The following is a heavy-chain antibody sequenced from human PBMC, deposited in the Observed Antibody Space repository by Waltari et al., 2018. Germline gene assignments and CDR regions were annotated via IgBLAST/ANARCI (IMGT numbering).Heavy chain of an antibody. V-gene: IGHV1-18*01. J-gene: IGHJ4*02. CDR1: GYTFTSYG. CDR2: TSAHNDET. CDR3: ARDYYSDYVFDY. D-gene: IGHD4-17*01. Sequence: QVQLVQSGTEVKNPGASVKVSCKASGYTFTSYGISWVRQAPGQGLEWMGWTSAHNDETIYVQRFHGRLIMTTYTSTNTAYMELRCLTSDDSAVYFCARDYYSDYVFDYCCQGTLVIVSS.